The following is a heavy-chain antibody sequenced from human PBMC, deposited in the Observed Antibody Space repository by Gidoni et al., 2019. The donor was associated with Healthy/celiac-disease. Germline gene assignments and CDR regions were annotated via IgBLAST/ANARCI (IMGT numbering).Heavy chain of an antibody. D-gene: IGHD2-15*01. CDR1: GGSFSGYY. CDR2: INHSGST. J-gene: IGHJ5*02. Sequence: VQLQQWGAGLLQPSETLSLTCAVYGGSFSGYYWSWIRQPPGKGLEWIGEINHSGSTNYNPSLKSRVTISVDTAKNQFSLKLSSVTAADTAVYYCARGGYCSGGSCLGFDPWGQGTLVTVSS. CDR3: ARGGYCSGGSCLGFDP. V-gene: IGHV4-34*01.